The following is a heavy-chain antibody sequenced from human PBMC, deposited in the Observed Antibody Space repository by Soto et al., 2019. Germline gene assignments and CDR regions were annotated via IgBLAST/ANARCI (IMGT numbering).Heavy chain of an antibody. CDR1: GYSVTAYY. CDR3: ARAHYYDVLTGPTNWFDP. CDR2: INPGDHST. J-gene: IGHJ5*02. V-gene: IGHV1-46*01. D-gene: IGHD3-9*01. Sequence: GASVKVSCKASGYSVTAYYMHWLLQAPGQAFEWMGIINPGDHSTRYSHSFQGRVAMTSDTSTSQFSLSLSSVTAADTAVYYCARAHYYDVLTGPTNWFDPWGQGTQVTVSS.